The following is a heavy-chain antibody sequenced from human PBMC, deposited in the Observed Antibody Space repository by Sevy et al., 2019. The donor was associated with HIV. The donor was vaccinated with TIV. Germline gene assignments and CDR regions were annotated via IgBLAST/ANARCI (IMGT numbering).Heavy chain of an antibody. Sequence: SETLSLTCAVYGGSFSGYYWSWIRQTPGKGLEWIGEINHSGSTKYNPSLKSRVTISVDTSKNQFSLKLSSVTAADTAVYYCASFIAVAGIEFAFDYWGQGTLVTVSS. CDR3: ASFIAVAGIEFAFDY. V-gene: IGHV4-34*01. D-gene: IGHD6-19*01. CDR1: GGSFSGYY. CDR2: INHSGST. J-gene: IGHJ4*02.